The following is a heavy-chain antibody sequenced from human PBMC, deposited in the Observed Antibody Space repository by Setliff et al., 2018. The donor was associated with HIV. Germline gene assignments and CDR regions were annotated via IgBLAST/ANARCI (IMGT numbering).Heavy chain of an antibody. D-gene: IGHD3-10*01. V-gene: IGHV4-34*01. J-gene: IGHJ6*03. CDR1: GGSFSGYY. Sequence: SETLSLTCAVYGGSFSGYYWSWIRQPPGKGLEWIGEINHSGSTNYNPSLKSRVTISVDTSKNQFSLKLSSVTAADTAVYYCARRGSGFFHYYYYMDVWGKGTTVTISS. CDR3: ARRGSGFFHYYYYMDV. CDR2: INHSGST.